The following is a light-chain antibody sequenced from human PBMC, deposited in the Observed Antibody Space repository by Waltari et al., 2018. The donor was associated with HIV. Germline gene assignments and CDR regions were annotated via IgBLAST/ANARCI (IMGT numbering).Light chain of an antibody. Sequence: SDVLTQPPSVSVAPGQTDRITCGGDKAGSSSVHWYQQKPGQAPVLVVYDDSDRPSGIPERFSASKAGNAATLTISRVEAGDEADYYCQVWDSNNDHSYVFGTGTKVTVL. V-gene: IGLV3-21*02. CDR2: DDS. CDR3: QVWDSNNDHSYV. J-gene: IGLJ1*01. CDR1: KAGSSS.